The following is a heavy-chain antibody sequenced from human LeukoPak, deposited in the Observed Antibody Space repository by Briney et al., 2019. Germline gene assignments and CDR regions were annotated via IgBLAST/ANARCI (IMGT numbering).Heavy chain of an antibody. Sequence: PSETLSLTCTVSGGSISYYYWTWIRQPAGKGLEWIGGIYYSGSTYYNPSLKSRLTISVDTSKNQFSLKLSSVTAADTAVYYCARHMSDRGGYYYYYMDVWGKGTTVTVSS. V-gene: IGHV4-59*05. CDR3: ARHMSDRGGYYYYYMDV. J-gene: IGHJ6*03. CDR1: GGSISYYY. D-gene: IGHD2-15*01. CDR2: IYYSGST.